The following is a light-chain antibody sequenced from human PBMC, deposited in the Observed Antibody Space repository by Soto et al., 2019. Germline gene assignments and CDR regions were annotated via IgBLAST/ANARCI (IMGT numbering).Light chain of an antibody. V-gene: IGKV3-20*01. CDR3: QHYGSSLYT. CDR2: GAS. CDR1: QSVSSSY. Sequence: EIVLTQSPGTLSLSPGERATLSCRASQSVSSSYLAWYQQKPGQAPRLLIYGASSRATGIPDRFSGSGSGTYFTRTISRLEHEDFAVYYCQHYGSSLYTFGQGTKLEIK. J-gene: IGKJ2*01.